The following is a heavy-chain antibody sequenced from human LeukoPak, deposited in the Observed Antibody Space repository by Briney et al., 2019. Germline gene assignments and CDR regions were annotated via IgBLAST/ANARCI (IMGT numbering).Heavy chain of an antibody. CDR2: ITSSSSYT. CDR1: GFTFSTYN. Sequence: GGSLRLSCAASGFTFSTYNMNWVRQAPGKGLEWVSSITSSSSYTFYADSVKGRFTISRDNAKSSLYLQMNSLRAEDTAIYYCARDSYNGNYGGSYYYYMDVWGKGTTVTISS. V-gene: IGHV3-21*01. CDR3: ARDSYNGNYGGSYYYYMDV. J-gene: IGHJ6*03. D-gene: IGHD1-26*01.